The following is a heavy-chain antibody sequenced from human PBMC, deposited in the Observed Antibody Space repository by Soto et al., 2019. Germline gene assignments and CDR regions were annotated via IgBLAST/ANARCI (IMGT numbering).Heavy chain of an antibody. CDR3: ASVLFVPLNSGGDTRDY. V-gene: IGHV3-21*06. CDR1: GFTFSTYN. Sequence: EVQMVESGGGLVKPGGSLRLSCAASGFTFSTYNMNWVRQAPGKGLEWVSSISSSSSFMYYADSVKGRFTISRDNAKNSLYLHMNSLRAEDTAVYYCASVLFVPLNSGGDTRDYWGQGTLVTVSS. CDR2: ISSSSSFM. D-gene: IGHD2-2*01. J-gene: IGHJ4*02.